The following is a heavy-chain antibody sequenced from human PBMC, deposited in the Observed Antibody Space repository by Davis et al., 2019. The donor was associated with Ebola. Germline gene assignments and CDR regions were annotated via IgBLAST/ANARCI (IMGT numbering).Heavy chain of an antibody. J-gene: IGHJ6*02. D-gene: IGHD2-15*01. CDR2: INHSGST. CDR3: ARTVVVADTLYYYYYGMDV. Sequence: PSETLSLTCAVYGGSFSGFFWSWIRQPPGMGLEWIGEINHSGSTNYDPSLKSRVTISLDSSKKQFSLKLSSVTAADTALYYCARTVVVADTLYYYYYGMDVWGQGTTVTVSS. CDR1: GGSFSGFF. V-gene: IGHV4-34*01.